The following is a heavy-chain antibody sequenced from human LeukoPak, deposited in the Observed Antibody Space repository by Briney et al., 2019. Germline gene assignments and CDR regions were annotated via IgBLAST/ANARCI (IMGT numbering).Heavy chain of an antibody. V-gene: IGHV5-51*01. J-gene: IGHJ4*02. Sequence: PGESLQISCEGSGYSFTSYWIGWVRQMPGKGLEWVGIIYPGDSDTRYSPSFQGQVTISADKSISTAYLQWSSLKASDTAMYHCARGDYYDSSGLDYWGQGTPVTVSS. CDR3: ARGDYYDSSGLDY. CDR1: GYSFTSYW. CDR2: IYPGDSDT. D-gene: IGHD3-22*01.